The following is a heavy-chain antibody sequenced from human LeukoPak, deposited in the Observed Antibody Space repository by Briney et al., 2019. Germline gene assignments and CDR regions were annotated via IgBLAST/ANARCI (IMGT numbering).Heavy chain of an antibody. D-gene: IGHD2-15*01. V-gene: IGHV4-39*01. CDR3: ARHGGCSGGSCYRKFDP. J-gene: IGHJ5*02. CDR1: GGSISGSSYY. Sequence: SETPSLTCTVSGGSISGSSYYWGWIRQPPGKGLEWIGSIYYSGSTYYNPSLKSQVTISVDTSKNLFSLKLSSVTAADTAVYYCARHGGCSGGSCYRKFDPWGQGALVTVSS. CDR2: IYYSGST.